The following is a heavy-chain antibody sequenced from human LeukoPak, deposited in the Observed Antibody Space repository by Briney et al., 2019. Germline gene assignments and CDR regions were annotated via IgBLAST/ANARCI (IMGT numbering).Heavy chain of an antibody. CDR3: ARDPSVLRYFDWGGRYYGVDV. Sequence: GASVKVSCKASGYTFTGYYMHWVRQAPGQGLEWMGWINPNSGGTNYAQKFQGRVTMTRDTSISTAYMELSRLRSDDTAVYYRARDPSVLRYFDWGGRYYGVDVWGQGTTVTVSS. V-gene: IGHV1-2*02. J-gene: IGHJ6*02. CDR1: GYTFTGYY. D-gene: IGHD3-9*01. CDR2: INPNSGGT.